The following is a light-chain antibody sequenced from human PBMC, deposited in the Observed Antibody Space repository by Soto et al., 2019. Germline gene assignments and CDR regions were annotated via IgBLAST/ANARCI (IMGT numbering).Light chain of an antibody. CDR2: ANN. J-gene: IGLJ7*01. CDR3: QSYDSSLSAWV. CDR1: SSNIGAAYD. V-gene: IGLV1-40*01. Sequence: QSALTQPPSVSGAPGQRVTISCTGSSSNIGAAYDVPWYQQLPGRAPKLLIYANNSRPSGVPDRFSASRSGTSASLAIAGLQADDEADYYCQSYDSSLSAWVFGGGTQLTVL.